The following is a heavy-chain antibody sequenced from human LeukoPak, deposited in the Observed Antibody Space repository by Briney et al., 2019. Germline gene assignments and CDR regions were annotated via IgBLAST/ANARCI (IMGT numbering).Heavy chain of an antibody. V-gene: IGHV4-4*07. CDR2: IYTSGST. Sequence: PSETLSLTCTVSGGSISTYYWSWIRQPAGKGLQWIGRIYTSGSTNYNPSLKSRVTMSVDTSKNQFSLKLTSVTAADTAVYYCAADSSGWYEGYGYYYYYMDVWGKGTTVTVSS. D-gene: IGHD6-19*01. CDR3: AADSSGWYEGYGYYYYYMDV. J-gene: IGHJ6*03. CDR1: GGSISTYY.